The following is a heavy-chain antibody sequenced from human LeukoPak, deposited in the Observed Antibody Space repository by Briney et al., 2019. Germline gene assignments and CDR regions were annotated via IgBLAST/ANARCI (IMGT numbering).Heavy chain of an antibody. J-gene: IGHJ4*02. CDR3: ARGRNYFDY. CDR2: IYYSGST. CDR1: GGSISSYY. V-gene: IGHV4-59*01. Sequence: SETQSLTCTVSGGSISSYYWSWIRQPPGKGLEWIGHIYYSGSTNYNPSLKSRVTISVDTSKNQFSLKLSSVTAADTAVYYCARGRNYFDYWGQGTLVTVSS.